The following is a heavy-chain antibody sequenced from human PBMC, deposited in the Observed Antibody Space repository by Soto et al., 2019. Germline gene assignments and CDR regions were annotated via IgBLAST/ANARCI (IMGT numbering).Heavy chain of an antibody. V-gene: IGHV3-33*01. J-gene: IGHJ6*02. CDR3: ARDQGHAYSSSWYRYYYYGMDV. CDR1: GFTFSSYG. D-gene: IGHD6-13*01. Sequence: QVQLVESGGGVVQPGRSLRLSCAASGFTFSSYGMHWVRQAPGKGLEWVAVIWYDGSNKYYADSVKGRFTISRDNSKNTLYLQMNSLRAEDTAVYYCARDQGHAYSSSWYRYYYYGMDVWGQGTTVTVSS. CDR2: IWYDGSNK.